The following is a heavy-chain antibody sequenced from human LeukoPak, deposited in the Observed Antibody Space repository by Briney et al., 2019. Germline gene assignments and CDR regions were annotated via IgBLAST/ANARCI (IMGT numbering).Heavy chain of an antibody. CDR2: ISGSGGST. CDR3: AKGPLVVVPPVY. CDR1: GFTFSSYA. Sequence: GGTLRLSCAASGFTFSSYAMSWVRQAPGKGLEWVSAISGSGGSTYYAGSVKGQFTISRDNSKNTLYLQMNSLRAEDTAVYYCAKGPLVVVPPVYWGQGTLVTVSS. V-gene: IGHV3-23*01. D-gene: IGHD3-22*01. J-gene: IGHJ4*02.